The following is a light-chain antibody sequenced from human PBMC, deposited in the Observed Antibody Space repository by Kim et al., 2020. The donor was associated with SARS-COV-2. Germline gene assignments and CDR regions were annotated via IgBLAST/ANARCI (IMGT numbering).Light chain of an antibody. J-gene: IGKJ4*01. CDR2: DAS. CDR1: QSVSRS. V-gene: IGKV3-11*01. Sequence: LSPGVRATLSCRASQSVSRSFAWYQQKPGQAPRLLIYDASKRATGIPARFSGSGSGTDFTLTISSLEPEDFAVYYCQQRSNWPLTFGGGTKVDIK. CDR3: QQRSNWPLT.